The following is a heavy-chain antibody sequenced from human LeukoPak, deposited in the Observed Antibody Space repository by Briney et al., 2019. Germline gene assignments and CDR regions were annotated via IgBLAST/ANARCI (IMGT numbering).Heavy chain of an antibody. Sequence: SETLSLTCTVSGGSISSYYWSWIRQPPGKGLEWIGYIYYSGSTNYNPSLKSRVTISVDTSKNQFSLKLSSVTAADTAVCYCARDPPGPDRGRFDPWGQGTLVTVSS. V-gene: IGHV4-59*01. CDR2: IYYSGST. CDR3: ARDPPGPDRGRFDP. J-gene: IGHJ5*02. CDR1: GGSISSYY.